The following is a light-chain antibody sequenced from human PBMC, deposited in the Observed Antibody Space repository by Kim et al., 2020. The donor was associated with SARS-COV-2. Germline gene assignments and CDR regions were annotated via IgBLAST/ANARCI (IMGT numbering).Light chain of an antibody. Sequence: LSPGERATLSCRDSQSVSSYLAWYQQKPGQAPRLLIYDASNRATGIPARFSGSGSGTDFTLTISSLEPEDFAVYYCQQRSNWQFTFGPGTKVDIK. J-gene: IGKJ3*01. CDR3: QQRSNWQFT. CDR2: DAS. CDR1: QSVSSY. V-gene: IGKV3-11*01.